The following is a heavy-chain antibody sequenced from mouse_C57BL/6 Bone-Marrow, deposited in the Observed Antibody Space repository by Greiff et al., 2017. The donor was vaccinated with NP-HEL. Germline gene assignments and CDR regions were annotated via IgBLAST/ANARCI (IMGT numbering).Heavy chain of an antibody. CDR1: GFTFSSYG. CDR2: ISSGGSYT. CDR3: ARTRYYHRSNWYFDV. V-gene: IGHV5-6*01. D-gene: IGHD1-1*01. J-gene: IGHJ1*03. Sequence: EVMLVESGGDLVKPGGSLKLSCAASGFTFSSYGMSWVRQTPDKRLEWVATISSGGSYTYYPDSVKGRFTISRDNAKNTLYLQMSSLKSEDTAMYSCARTRYYHRSNWYFDVWGTGTTVTVSS.